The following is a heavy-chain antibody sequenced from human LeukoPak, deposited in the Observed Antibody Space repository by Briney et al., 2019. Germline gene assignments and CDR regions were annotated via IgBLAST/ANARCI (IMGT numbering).Heavy chain of an antibody. V-gene: IGHV4-39*07. CDR2: IYYSGNT. CDR1: GVSISSSNSY. J-gene: IGHJ6*03. CDR3: ARLLVSSWRIQLRKYYYYMDV. Sequence: PSETLSLTCTVSGVSISSSNSYWGWIRQPPGKGLEWIGSIYYSGNTNYNPSLKSRVTVSVDTSKNQFSLKLSSVTAADTAVYYCARLLVSSWRIQLRKYYYYMDVWGKGTTVTISS. D-gene: IGHD5-18*01.